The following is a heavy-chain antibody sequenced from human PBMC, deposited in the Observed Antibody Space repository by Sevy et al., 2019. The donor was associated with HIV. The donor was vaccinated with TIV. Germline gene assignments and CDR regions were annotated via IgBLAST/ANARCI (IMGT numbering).Heavy chain of an antibody. D-gene: IGHD3-10*01. J-gene: IGHJ4*02. V-gene: IGHV3-7*01. CDR1: EFIFSKYW. CDR2: IDQDGGGK. CDR3: AGDQGRGLYY. Sequence: GGSLRLSCATSEFIFSKYWMTWVRQAPGKGLEWVANIDQDGGGKYYVDSVKGRFTISRDKAKNSLYLQMSSLRAGDRAVDYCAGDQGRGLYYWGQGVLVTVSS.